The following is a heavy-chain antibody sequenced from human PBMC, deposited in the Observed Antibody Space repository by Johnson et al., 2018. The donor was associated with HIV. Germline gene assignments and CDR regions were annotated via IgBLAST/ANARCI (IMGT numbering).Heavy chain of an antibody. CDR2: ISYDGNNK. CDR1: GFTFSSYA. V-gene: IGHV3-30*14. J-gene: IGHJ3*02. D-gene: IGHD6-6*01. CDR3: ARGAIKYSSSWLGAFDI. Sequence: QMLLVESGGGVVQPGRSLRLSCAASGFTFSSYAMHWVRQAPGKGLEWVAVISYDGNNKYYADSVKGRFTISRDNSKNTLYLQMNSLRAEDTAVHYCARGAIKYSSSWLGAFDIWGQGTMVTVSS.